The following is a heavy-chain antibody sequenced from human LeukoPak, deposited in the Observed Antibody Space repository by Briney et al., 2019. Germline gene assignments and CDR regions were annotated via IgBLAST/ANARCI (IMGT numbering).Heavy chain of an antibody. Sequence: GGSLRLSCAASGFTFGSYSMNWVRQAPGKGLEWVSSISSSSSYIYYADSVKGRFTISRDIAKNSLHLQMNSLRAEDTAVYYCAKEAGRYSSPHFDYWGQGTLVTVSS. CDR3: AKEAGRYSSPHFDY. D-gene: IGHD5-12*01. CDR2: ISSSSSYI. J-gene: IGHJ4*02. CDR1: GFTFGSYS. V-gene: IGHV3-21*01.